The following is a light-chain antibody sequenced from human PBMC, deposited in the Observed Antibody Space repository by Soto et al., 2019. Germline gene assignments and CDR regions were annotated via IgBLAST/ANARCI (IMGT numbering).Light chain of an antibody. CDR1: QDIDNW. CDR2: AAS. Sequence: DMQMTQSPSSVSASVGDRVTIICRASQDIDNWLAWYQQKPGKAPKLLIYAASTLQRGVPSRFSGGRSGTDFTLTISSLQPEDFATYYCQQTNSLPAFGQGTRLEIK. V-gene: IGKV1-12*01. J-gene: IGKJ5*01. CDR3: QQTNSLPA.